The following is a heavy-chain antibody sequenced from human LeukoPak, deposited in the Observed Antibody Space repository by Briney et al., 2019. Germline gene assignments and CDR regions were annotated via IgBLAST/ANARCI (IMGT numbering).Heavy chain of an antibody. Sequence: GGSLRLSCAASGFTFDSYRMSWVRQAPGKGLEWVANIKQDGSEKYYVDSVKGRFTISRDNAKNSLYLQMNSLRAEDTAVYYCGRGMDVWGQGTTVTVSS. CDR2: IKQDGSEK. CDR3: GRGMDV. J-gene: IGHJ6*02. CDR1: GFTFDSYR. V-gene: IGHV3-7*05.